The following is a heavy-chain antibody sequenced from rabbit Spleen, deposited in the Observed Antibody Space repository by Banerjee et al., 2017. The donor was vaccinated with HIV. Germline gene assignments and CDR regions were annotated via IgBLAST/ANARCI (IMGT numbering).Heavy chain of an antibody. Sequence: QQLVESGGGLVKPGASLTLTCKASGFSFSSGYYMCWVRQAPGKGLEWIACMYAGSSGSTNYASWAKGRFTISKTSSTTVTLQMTSLTAADTATYFCARDFWVASALWGPGTLVTVS. CDR1: GFSFSSGYY. J-gene: IGHJ4*01. D-gene: IGHD6-1*01. CDR3: ARDFWVASAL. CDR2: MYAGSSGST. V-gene: IGHV1S40*01.